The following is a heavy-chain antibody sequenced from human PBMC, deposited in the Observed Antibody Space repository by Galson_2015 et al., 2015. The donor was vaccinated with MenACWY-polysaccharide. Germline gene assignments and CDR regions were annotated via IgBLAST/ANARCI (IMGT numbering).Heavy chain of an antibody. Sequence: SVKVSCKASGYTLTGYYIHWVRQAPGQGLEWMGRINPNSGGTNYAQKFQGRVTMTRDKSISTAQMELSRLRSDDTAVYYCARESPLYSIGWLGSYYNGMDVWGHGTTVTVTS. CDR2: INPNSGGT. V-gene: IGHV1-2*06. CDR1: GYTLTGYY. CDR3: ARESPLYSIGWLGSYYNGMDV. J-gene: IGHJ6*02. D-gene: IGHD6-25*01.